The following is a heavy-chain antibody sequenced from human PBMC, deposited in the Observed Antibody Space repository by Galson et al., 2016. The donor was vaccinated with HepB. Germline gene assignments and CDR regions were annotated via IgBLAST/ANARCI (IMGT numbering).Heavy chain of an antibody. V-gene: IGHV4-39*01. CDR3: AGPGFGLILYGFDP. D-gene: IGHD2-8*01. Sequence: SETLSLTCTVSGGSISSNTYYWGWIRQPPGKGLEWIGSIYYSGSTYYNPSLKRRVTISVDTSKNQFSLKLSSVTAADTAVYYCAGPGFGLILYGFDPWGQGTLVTVSS. J-gene: IGHJ5*02. CDR2: IYYSGST. CDR1: GGSISSNTYY.